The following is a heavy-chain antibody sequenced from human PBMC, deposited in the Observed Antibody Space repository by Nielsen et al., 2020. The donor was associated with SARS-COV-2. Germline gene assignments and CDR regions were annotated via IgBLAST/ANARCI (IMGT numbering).Heavy chain of an antibody. CDR2: IYYSGST. J-gene: IGHJ6*02. D-gene: IGHD5-12*01. CDR3: ARPGGYSGYAEWLVRTGPYYGMDV. V-gene: IGHV4-39*01. Sequence: SCTVSGGSISSSSYYWGWIRQPPGKGLEWIGSIYYSGSTYYNPSLKSRVTISVDTSKNQFSLKLSSVTAADTAVYYCARPGGYSGYAEWLVRTGPYYGMDVWGQGTTVTVSS. CDR1: GGSISSSSYY.